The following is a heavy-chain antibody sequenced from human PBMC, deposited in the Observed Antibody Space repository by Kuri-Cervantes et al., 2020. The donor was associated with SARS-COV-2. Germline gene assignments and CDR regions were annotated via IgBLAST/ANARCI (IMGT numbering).Heavy chain of an antibody. J-gene: IGHJ5*02. CDR2: ISGSSSYT. D-gene: IGHD2-15*01. CDR3: ARRGGGSANWYDP. CDR1: GLTFSDYY. Sequence: GESLKISCAASGLTFSDYYMSWIRQAPGKGLEWVSYISGSSSYTSFADSVRGRFTISRDNAKNSLYLHMNSLRDEDTAVYFCARRGGGSANWYDPWGQGTLVTVSS. V-gene: IGHV3-11*06.